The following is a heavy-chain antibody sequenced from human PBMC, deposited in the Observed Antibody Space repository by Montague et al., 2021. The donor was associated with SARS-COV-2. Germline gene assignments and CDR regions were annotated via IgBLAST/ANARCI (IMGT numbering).Heavy chain of an antibody. CDR1: GFSLRTAGTC. J-gene: IGHJ6*02. CDR3: ARLSGVAPRCYYEGMDV. V-gene: IGHV2-70*11. CDR2: IGWDGDK. D-gene: IGHD7-27*01. Sequence: PALVKPTQTLTLTCTFSGFSLRTAGTCVSWTRQPPGKAPQWLARIGWDGDKYYSRTLETRVSISTDTAKTQVVLTMTNVDPMDTATYYCARLSGVAPRCYYEGMDVWGQGTAVTVSS.